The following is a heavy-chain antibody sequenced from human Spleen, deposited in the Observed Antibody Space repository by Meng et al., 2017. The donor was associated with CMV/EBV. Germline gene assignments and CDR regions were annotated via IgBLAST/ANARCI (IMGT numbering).Heavy chain of an antibody. J-gene: IGHJ4*02. CDR2: INHSGST. CDR1: GGSFSGYY. CDR3: AREPLTVRGVIRD. V-gene: IGHV4-34*01. D-gene: IGHD3-10*01. Sequence: ESLKISCAVYGGSFSGYYWSWIRQPPGKGLEWIEEINHSGSTNYNPSLKSRVTISVDTSKNQFSLKLSSVTAADTAVYYCAREPLTVRGVIRDWGQGTLVTVSS.